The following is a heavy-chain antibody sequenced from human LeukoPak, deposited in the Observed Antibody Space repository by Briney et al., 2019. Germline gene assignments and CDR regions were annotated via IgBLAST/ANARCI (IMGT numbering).Heavy chain of an antibody. D-gene: IGHD4-17*01. CDR1: GGSISSSSYY. J-gene: IGHJ6*04. V-gene: IGHV4-39*07. CDR3: ARGGHYDAAHFDYYHVMDV. CDR2: VYSSGST. Sequence: SETLSLTCTVSGGSISSSSYYWGWIRQPPGKGLEWIGRVYSSGSTNYISSLKSRVTISIDTSKSQFSLELTSVTAADTAVYYCARGGHYDAAHFDYYHVMDVWGKGTTVSVSS.